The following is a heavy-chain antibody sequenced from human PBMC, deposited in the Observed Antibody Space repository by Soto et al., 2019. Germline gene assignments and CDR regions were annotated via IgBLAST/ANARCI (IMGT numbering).Heavy chain of an antibody. CDR1: GFSFSDYS. J-gene: IGHJ6*03. Sequence: EVQLVESGGGLVKPGGSLRLSCAASGFSFSDYSMNWVRQAPGKGLEWVSSISGSSSDIYYAYSVKGRVTVSRDNAEKSLYLQMTSPRDENTAVYYCARDGAYCSGTGCRDYYHYMDVWGKGTMVTVSS. V-gene: IGHV3-21*01. CDR3: ARDGAYCSGTGCRDYYHYMDV. CDR2: ISGSSSDI. D-gene: IGHD2-2*01.